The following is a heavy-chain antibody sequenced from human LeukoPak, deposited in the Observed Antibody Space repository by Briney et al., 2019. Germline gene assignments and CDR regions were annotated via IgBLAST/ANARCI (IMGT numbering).Heavy chain of an antibody. D-gene: IGHD2-15*01. V-gene: IGHV3-64D*06. CDR3: ARRSEFDNTHYHYFDY. J-gene: IGHJ4*02. Sequence: GGSLRLSCSASGFTFNSYPVHWVRQAPGKGLEYVSGISRNGGSTYYADSVKGRFTISRDNSKNTLYLQMSSLRAEDTAVYYCARRSEFDNTHYHYFDYWGQGALVTVSS. CDR1: GFTFNSYP. CDR2: ISRNGGST.